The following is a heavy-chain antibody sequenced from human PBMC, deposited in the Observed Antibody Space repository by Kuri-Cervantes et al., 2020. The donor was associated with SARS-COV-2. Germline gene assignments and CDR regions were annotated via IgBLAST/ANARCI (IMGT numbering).Heavy chain of an antibody. CDR1: GGSISSSSYY. CDR3: ARTYYDFWSGPLFGAFDI. D-gene: IGHD3-3*01. V-gene: IGHV4-39*01. J-gene: IGHJ3*02. CDR2: IYYSGST. Sequence: GSLRLSCTVSGGSISSSSYYWGWIRQPPGKGLEWIGSIYYSGSTYYNPSLKSRVTISVDTSKNQFSLKLSSVTAADTAVYYCARTYYDFWSGPLFGAFDIWGQGTMVTVSS.